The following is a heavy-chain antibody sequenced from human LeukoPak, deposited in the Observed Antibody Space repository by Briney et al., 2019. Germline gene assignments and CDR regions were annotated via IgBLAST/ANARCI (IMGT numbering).Heavy chain of an antibody. J-gene: IGHJ4*02. CDR3: ARTKRGYSGYDPFDY. Sequence: GRSLRLSCAASGFTFSSYAMHWVRQAPGKGLEWVAVIWYDGSNKYYADSVKGRFTISRDNSKNTLYLQMNSLRAEDTAVYYCARTKRGYSGYDPFDYWGQGTLVTVSS. CDR1: GFTFSSYA. D-gene: IGHD5-12*01. CDR2: IWYDGSNK. V-gene: IGHV3-33*08.